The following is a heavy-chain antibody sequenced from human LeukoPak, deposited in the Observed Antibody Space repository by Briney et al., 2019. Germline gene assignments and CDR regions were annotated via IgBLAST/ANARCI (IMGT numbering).Heavy chain of an antibody. CDR1: GFTFSSYV. CDR3: AKGVSSWYPPHFDY. J-gene: IGHJ4*02. V-gene: IGHV3-23*05. CDR2: IYGSGTT. D-gene: IGHD6-13*01. Sequence: GGSLRLSCAASGFTFSSYVMSWVRQAPGKGLEWVSGIYGSGTTYYADSVKGRFTISRDNSKNTVDLQMNSLRAEDTAVYYCAKGVSSWYPPHFDYWGQGTLITVSS.